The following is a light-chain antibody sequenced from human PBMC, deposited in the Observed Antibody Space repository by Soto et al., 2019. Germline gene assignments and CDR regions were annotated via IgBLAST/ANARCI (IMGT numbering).Light chain of an antibody. CDR2: RAS. Sequence: DIRMTQSPSTLSASVGDRVTITCRASQSINNWLAWYQQKPAKAPKLLIYRASSLENGVPSRFSGRGSGTEFIFTITSLPPDDFATYYCQQYSTVSTFVEGTKVEIK. V-gene: IGKV1-5*03. CDR3: QQYSTVST. CDR1: QSINNW. J-gene: IGKJ1*01.